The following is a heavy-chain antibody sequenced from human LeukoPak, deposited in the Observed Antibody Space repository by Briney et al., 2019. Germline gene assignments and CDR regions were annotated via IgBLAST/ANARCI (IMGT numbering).Heavy chain of an antibody. D-gene: IGHD6-19*01. CDR2: IGKAGDT. J-gene: IGHJ6*02. V-gene: IGHV3-13*01. CDR3: VRDPSGWGLDV. Sequence: GGSLRLSCAASGFTFSTYDMHWVRQATGEGLEWVSGIGKAGDTYYSGSVKGRFTISRENAKNSLYLQMNSLRAGDTAVYYCVRDPSGWGLDVWGQGTTVTVSS. CDR1: GFTFSTYD.